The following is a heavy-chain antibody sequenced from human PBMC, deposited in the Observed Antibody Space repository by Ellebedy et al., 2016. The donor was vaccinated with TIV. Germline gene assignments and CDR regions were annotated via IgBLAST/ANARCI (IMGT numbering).Heavy chain of an antibody. J-gene: IGHJ6*02. V-gene: IGHV3-23*01. D-gene: IGHD3-10*02. CDR1: GFTFSSYA. CDR2: ISGSGGST. Sequence: GGSLRLSCAASGFTFSSYAMSWVRQAPGKGLEWVSAISGSGGSTYYADSVKGRFTISRDNSKNTLYLQMNSLRAEDTDVYYCEMFGELPLGGMDVWGQGTTVTVSS. CDR3: EMFGELPLGGMDV.